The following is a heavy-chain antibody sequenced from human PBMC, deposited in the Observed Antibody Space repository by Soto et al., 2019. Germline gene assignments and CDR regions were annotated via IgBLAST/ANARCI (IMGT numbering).Heavy chain of an antibody. J-gene: IGHJ4*02. CDR2: IYYSGST. Sequence: SETLSLTCTVSGGSISSSSYYWGWIRQPPGKGLEWIGSIYYSGSTYYNPSLKSRVTISVDTSKNQFSLKLSSVTAADTAVYYCARHWYRGKWLSHYFDYWGQGTLVTVSS. CDR1: GGSISSSSYY. CDR3: ARHWYRGKWLSHYFDY. V-gene: IGHV4-39*01. D-gene: IGHD6-19*01.